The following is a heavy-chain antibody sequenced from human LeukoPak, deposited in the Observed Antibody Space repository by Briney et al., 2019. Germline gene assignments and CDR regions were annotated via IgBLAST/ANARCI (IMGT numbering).Heavy chain of an antibody. V-gene: IGHV3-74*01. D-gene: IGHD4-17*01. J-gene: IGHJ4*02. CDR3: ACLRGPSDY. Sequence: HPGGSLRLSCAASGFTFSNYWMHWVRQVPGKGLVWVSLIHSDGSTIIYADSVKGRFTISRDNAKNSLYLQMDSLTADDTAVYFCACLRGPSDYWGQGTLVTVSS. CDR1: GFTFSNYW. CDR2: IHSDGSTI.